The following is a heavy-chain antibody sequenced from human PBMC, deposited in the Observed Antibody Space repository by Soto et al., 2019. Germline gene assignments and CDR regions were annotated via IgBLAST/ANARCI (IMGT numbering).Heavy chain of an antibody. V-gene: IGHV1-8*01. Sequence: ASVKVSCKDSGYTFTTYDINWVRQAPGEGLEWMGWMNPNRTNTGYAEKFQRRVTMTTDTSISTAYMELSSLRYDDTAVYYCLRGGFLSHDNVIIGRAAFGFDTWGQGTLVTISA. D-gene: IGHD3-16*01. J-gene: IGHJ5*02. CDR2: MNPNRTNT. CDR3: LRGGFLSHDNVIIGRAAFGFDT. CDR1: GYTFTTYD.